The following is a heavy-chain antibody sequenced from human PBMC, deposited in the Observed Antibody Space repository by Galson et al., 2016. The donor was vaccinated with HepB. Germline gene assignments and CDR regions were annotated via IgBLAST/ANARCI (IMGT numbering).Heavy chain of an antibody. D-gene: IGHD4-23*01. V-gene: IGHV3-49*03. Sequence: SLRLSCAASGFTFVDYAMDWCRQAPEKGLEWIGYVGGKTYGVTTRYAASVKGRFTISRDDSKNIVYLQMDSLNAEDTAIYYCVADHGGFDALDFWGQGTLVTVSS. CDR2: VGGKTYGVTT. CDR3: VADHGGFDALDF. CDR1: GFTFVDYA. J-gene: IGHJ4*02.